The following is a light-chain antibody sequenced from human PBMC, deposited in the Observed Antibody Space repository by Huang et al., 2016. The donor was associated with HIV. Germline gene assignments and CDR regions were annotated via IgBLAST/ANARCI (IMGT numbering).Light chain of an antibody. CDR2: GAS. J-gene: IGKJ1*01. Sequence: EIVMTQSPATLSVSPGERATLSCRASQSVSINLAWYQQKPGQAPRLLIYGASTRATSIPARFSGRGSGTEFTLTISSLQSEDFAVYYCQEYNNWWTFGQGTKVEIK. V-gene: IGKV3-15*01. CDR1: QSVSIN. CDR3: QEYNNWWT.